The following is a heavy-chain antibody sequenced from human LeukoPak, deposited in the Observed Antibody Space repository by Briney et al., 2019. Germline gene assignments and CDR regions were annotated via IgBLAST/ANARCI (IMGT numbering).Heavy chain of an antibody. CDR1: GFTFSSYA. J-gene: IGHJ4*02. Sequence: GGSLRLSCAASGFTFSSYAMSWVRQAPGKGLEWVSVISGIGGITYSSDSVKGRFTISRDNSKNTLYLQMNSLRPDDTAVYYCAKDRYGSVAGTSGDYWGQGTLVTVSS. D-gene: IGHD6-19*01. V-gene: IGHV3-23*01. CDR2: ISGIGGIT. CDR3: AKDRYGSVAGTSGDY.